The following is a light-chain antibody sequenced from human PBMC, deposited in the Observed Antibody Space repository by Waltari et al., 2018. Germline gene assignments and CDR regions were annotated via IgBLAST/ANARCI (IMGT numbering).Light chain of an antibody. Sequence: EIVLTQYPATLSLSPGERATLSCRASQSVSSYLAWYQQTPGQAPKHLIYDASNRDTGIPARFSGSGSGTDFTLTISSLEPEDFAVYYCQQPWTFGQGTKVEIK. CDR1: QSVSSY. CDR2: DAS. J-gene: IGKJ1*01. CDR3: QQPWT. V-gene: IGKV3-11*01.